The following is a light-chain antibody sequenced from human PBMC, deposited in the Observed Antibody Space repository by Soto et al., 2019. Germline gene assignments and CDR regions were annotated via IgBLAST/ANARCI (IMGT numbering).Light chain of an antibody. J-gene: IGKJ2*03. CDR2: DAT. V-gene: IGKV1-5*01. CDR1: QSITRW. CDR3: PESNGYSQC. Sequence: NEDTKCLSTLSVQIDDRVTITCRADQSITRWLAWFQQKPGKAPSLLIYDATNLQPGVPSRFSRSGSGTEFTLTICSLQPDAFASYYCPESNGYSQCFGQGTKVDIK.